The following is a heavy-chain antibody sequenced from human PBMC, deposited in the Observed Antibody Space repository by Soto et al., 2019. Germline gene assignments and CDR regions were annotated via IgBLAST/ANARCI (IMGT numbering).Heavy chain of an antibody. J-gene: IGHJ6*02. V-gene: IGHV3-53*01. CDR3: ARAAAATYYGMDV. CDR2: IYSGGST. CDR1: GFTVSSNY. D-gene: IGHD6-13*01. Sequence: EVQLVESGGGLIQPGGSLRLSCAASGFTVSSNYMSWVRQAPGKGLEWVSVIYSGGSTYYADSVKGRFTIPRDNSKNTLYLQMNSLRAEDTAVYYCARAAAATYYGMDVWGQGTTVTVSS.